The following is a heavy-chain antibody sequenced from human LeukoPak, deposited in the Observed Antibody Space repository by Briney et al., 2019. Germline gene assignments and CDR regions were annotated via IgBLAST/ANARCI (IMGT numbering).Heavy chain of an antibody. D-gene: IGHD3-22*01. J-gene: IGHJ4*02. Sequence: SQTLSLTCAISGDSVSSNSAAWNWIRQSPSRGLEWLGRTYYRSKWYNDYAVSVKSRITINPDTSKNQFSLQLNSVTPEDTAVYYCARSIEDYYDSSGSADYWGQGTLVTVSS. CDR1: GDSVSSNSAA. CDR2: TYYRSKWYN. V-gene: IGHV6-1*01. CDR3: ARSIEDYYDSSGSADY.